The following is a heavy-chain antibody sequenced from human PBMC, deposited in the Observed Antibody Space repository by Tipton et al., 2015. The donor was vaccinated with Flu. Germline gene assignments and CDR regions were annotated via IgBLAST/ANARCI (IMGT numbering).Heavy chain of an antibody. CDR3: AREERGYSSGWELRPFV. CDR1: GIAFSDYA. CDR2: ISYDGSNK. V-gene: IGHV3-30*01. Sequence: SLRLSCAASGIAFSDYAMHWVRQAPGKGLEWVAVISYDGSNKYYADSVKGRFTISRDNSKNTVYLQMNSLRAEDTAVYYCAREERGYSSGWELRPFVWGQGTLVTVSS. D-gene: IGHD6-19*01. J-gene: IGHJ4*02.